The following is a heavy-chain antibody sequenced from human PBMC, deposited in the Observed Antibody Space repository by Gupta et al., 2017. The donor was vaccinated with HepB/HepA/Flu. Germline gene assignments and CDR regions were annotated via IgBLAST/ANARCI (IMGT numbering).Heavy chain of an antibody. CDR2: IYTNGNT. D-gene: IGHD1-26*01. Sequence: QVQLQESGPGLVKPSETLSLTCTVSGGSISNYYWNWIRQPAGKGLEWIWRIYTNGNTNYNPSLKSRVTMSVDTSKNQFSLKLSSVTAADTAVYYCTRDPTGYSPDYFDYWGQGTLVTVSS. CDR1: GGSISNYY. CDR3: TRDPTGYSPDYFDY. V-gene: IGHV4-4*07. J-gene: IGHJ4*02.